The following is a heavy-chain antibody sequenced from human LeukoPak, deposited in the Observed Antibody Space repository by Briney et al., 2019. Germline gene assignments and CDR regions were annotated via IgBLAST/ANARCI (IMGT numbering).Heavy chain of an antibody. Sequence: PSETLSLTCTVSGDSISSYYWTWIRQPPGKGLEWIGYVYNSGSTDYNPSLKSRVTISVNTSKDRFSLRLTSVTAADTAVYYCARKNDFDIWGQGTLVTVSS. V-gene: IGHV4-59*01. CDR3: ARKNDFDI. CDR2: VYNSGST. D-gene: IGHD2/OR15-2a*01. J-gene: IGHJ3*02. CDR1: GDSISSYY.